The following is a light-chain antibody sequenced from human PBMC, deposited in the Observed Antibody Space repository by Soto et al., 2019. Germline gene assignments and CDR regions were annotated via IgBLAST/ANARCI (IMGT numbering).Light chain of an antibody. CDR1: QSVSSN. CDR3: QQYNNWPPL. J-gene: IGKJ1*01. CDR2: GAS. V-gene: IGKV3-15*01. Sequence: EIVMTQSPATLSVSPGERATLSCRASQSVSSNLAWYQQKPGQAPRLLIYGASTRATGIPARFSGSGSRTEFTLTISSLQSEDFAVYYCQQYNNWPPLFGQGTKVEIK.